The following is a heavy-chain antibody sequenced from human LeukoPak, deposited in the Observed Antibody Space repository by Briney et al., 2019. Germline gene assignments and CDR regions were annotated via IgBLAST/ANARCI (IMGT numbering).Heavy chain of an antibody. CDR2: INAGNGNT. Sequence: GASVKVSCKASGYTFTSYAMHWVRQAPGQRLEWMGWINAGNGNTKYSQKFQGRVTITRDTSASTAYMELSSLRSEDTAVYYCARESESLLWFGELSFNYYGMDVWGQGTTVTVSS. CDR1: GYTFTSYA. V-gene: IGHV1-3*01. D-gene: IGHD3-10*01. J-gene: IGHJ6*02. CDR3: ARESESLLWFGELSFNYYGMDV.